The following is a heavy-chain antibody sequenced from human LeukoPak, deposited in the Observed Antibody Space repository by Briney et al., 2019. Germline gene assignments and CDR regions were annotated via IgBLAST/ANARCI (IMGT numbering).Heavy chain of an antibody. Sequence: GGSLRLSCAVSGFSFSSEAMGWVRQLPGGGLEWVSTISPAGGTTYYAESMKGRFTISRDNSKSTLYLQMNSLRVDDTAVYYCTKVRSGSSSWALRVFDYWGQGALVTVSS. D-gene: IGHD6-13*01. CDR3: TKVRSGSSSWALRVFDY. J-gene: IGHJ4*02. CDR2: ISPAGGTT. V-gene: IGHV3-23*01. CDR1: GFSFSSEA.